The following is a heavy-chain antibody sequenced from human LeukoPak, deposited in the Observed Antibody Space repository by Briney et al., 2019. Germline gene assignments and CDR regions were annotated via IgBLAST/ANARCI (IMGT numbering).Heavy chain of an antibody. J-gene: IGHJ4*02. D-gene: IGHD6-13*01. Sequence: PGGSLRLSCAASGFTFSSYWMSWVRQAPGKGLEWVANIKQDGSEKYYVDSVKGRFTISRDNAKNSLYLQMNSLRAEDTAGYYWGREPYGKQQLGGGDYWGQGTLVTVSS. CDR2: IKQDGSEK. CDR1: GFTFSSYW. CDR3: GREPYGKQQLGGGDY. V-gene: IGHV3-7*01.